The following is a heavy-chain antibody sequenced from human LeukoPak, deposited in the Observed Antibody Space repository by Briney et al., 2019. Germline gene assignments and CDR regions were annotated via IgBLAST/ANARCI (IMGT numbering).Heavy chain of an antibody. V-gene: IGHV4-59*01. CDR3: ARSYSGIAPDF. Sequence: SETLSLTCTVSGDSISHYYWSWIRQPPGKGLEWIEYIYHSGSTNYSPSLKSRVTISLDTSKNQFSLKLSSVTAADTAVYYCARSYSGIAPDFWGQGTVVTVSS. CDR1: GDSISHYY. CDR2: IYHSGST. D-gene: IGHD1-26*01. J-gene: IGHJ4*02.